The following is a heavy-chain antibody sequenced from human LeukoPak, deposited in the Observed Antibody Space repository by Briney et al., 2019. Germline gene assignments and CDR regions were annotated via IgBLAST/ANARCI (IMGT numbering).Heavy chain of an antibody. J-gene: IGHJ4*02. CDR1: GGSVSSGSYY. CDR3: ASFGYSSGWSIDY. CDR2: IYYSGST. V-gene: IGHV4-61*01. Sequence: SETLSLTCTVSGGSVSSGSYYWSWIRQPPGKGLEWIEYIYYSGSTNYNPSLKSRVTISVDTSKNQFSLKLSSVTAADTAVYYCASFGYSSGWSIDYWGQGSLVTVSS. D-gene: IGHD6-19*01.